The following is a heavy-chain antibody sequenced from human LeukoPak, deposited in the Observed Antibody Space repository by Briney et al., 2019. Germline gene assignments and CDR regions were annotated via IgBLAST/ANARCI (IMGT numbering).Heavy chain of an antibody. CDR3: ARDQYYDFWSGYYLFDY. J-gene: IGHJ4*02. CDR2: IISGISYI. Sequence: GGSRRLAWAASGFTFSSYSMSWVRQAPGKWREWVASIISGISYIYYADSVEERFTIARDNDKHSLYLKMNRLRAEDMAVYYCARDQYYDFWSGYYLFDYWGQGTLVTVSS. D-gene: IGHD3-3*01. CDR1: GFTFSSYS. V-gene: IGHV3-21*01.